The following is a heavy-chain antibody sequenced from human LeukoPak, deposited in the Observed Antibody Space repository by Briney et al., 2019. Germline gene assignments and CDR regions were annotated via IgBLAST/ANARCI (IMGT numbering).Heavy chain of an antibody. CDR1: GGSISSYY. J-gene: IGHJ4*02. V-gene: IGHV4-4*07. CDR2: IYTSGST. D-gene: IGHD1-26*01. CDR3: AREATGWEPLRTYFDY. Sequence: SETLSLTCTVSGGSISSYYWSWIRQPAGKGLEWIGRIYTSGSTNYNPSLKSRVTMSVDTSKNQFSLKLRSVTAADTAVYYCAREATGWEPLRTYFDYWGQGTLVTVSS.